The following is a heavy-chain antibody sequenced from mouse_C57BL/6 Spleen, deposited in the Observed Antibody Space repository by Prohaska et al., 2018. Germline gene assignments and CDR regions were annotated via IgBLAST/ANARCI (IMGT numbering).Heavy chain of an antibody. V-gene: IGHV6-3*01. D-gene: IGHD2-10*01. CDR3: TAYSYAMDY. CDR2: IRLKSDNYAT. Sequence: EVKLEESGGGLVQPGGSMKLSCVASGFTFSNYWMNWVRQSPAKGLEWVAQIRLKSDNYATHYAESVKGRFTISRDDSKSSVYLQMNNLRAEDTGIYYCTAYSYAMDYWGQGTSVTVSS. CDR1: GFTFSNYW. J-gene: IGHJ4*01.